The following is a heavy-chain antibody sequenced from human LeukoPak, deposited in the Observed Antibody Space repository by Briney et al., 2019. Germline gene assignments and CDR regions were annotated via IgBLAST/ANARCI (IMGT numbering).Heavy chain of an antibody. Sequence: SETLSLTCSVSGGSITYSHYYWGWVRQPPGKGLEWIGGIYYSGSTYYNPSLKSRVTISVDTSRNEFSLRLNSVTAADTAVYYCATGRNLEAFEIWGQGTMVTVSS. CDR2: IYYSGST. CDR3: ATGRNLEAFEI. V-gene: IGHV4-39*01. D-gene: IGHD4-23*01. J-gene: IGHJ3*02. CDR1: GGSITYSHYY.